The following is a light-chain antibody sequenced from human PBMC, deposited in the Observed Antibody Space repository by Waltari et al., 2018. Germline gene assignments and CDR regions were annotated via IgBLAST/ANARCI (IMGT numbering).Light chain of an antibody. V-gene: IGLV2-23*01. CDR2: GGT. Sequence: QSALTQPASVSGSPGQSITISCTGSTSDVGGYNLVTWYRQFPNKAPQLIIYGGTRRPSCVSIRFSASKSGNTASLTISGLHAEDEALYFCSSYARSDNSVLFGGGTQLSVL. J-gene: IGLJ2*01. CDR1: TSDVGGYNL. CDR3: SSYARSDNSVL.